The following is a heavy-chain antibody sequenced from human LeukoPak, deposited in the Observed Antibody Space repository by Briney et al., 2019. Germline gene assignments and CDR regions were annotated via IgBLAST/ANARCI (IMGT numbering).Heavy chain of an antibody. V-gene: IGHV3-48*03. Sequence: GGSLRLSCVASGFTLRSYVMNWVRQAPGKGLEWVSYISSSGSTIYYADSVKGRFTISRDNAKNSLYLQMNSLRAEDTAVYYCARRYVYGTLHAFDIWGQGTMVTVSS. CDR3: ARRYVYGTLHAFDI. CDR1: GFTLRSYV. J-gene: IGHJ3*02. D-gene: IGHD2/OR15-2a*01. CDR2: ISSSGSTI.